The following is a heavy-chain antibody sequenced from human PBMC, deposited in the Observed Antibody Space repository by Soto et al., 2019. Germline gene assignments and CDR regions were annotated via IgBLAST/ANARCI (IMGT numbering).Heavy chain of an antibody. D-gene: IGHD3-10*01. J-gene: IGHJ3*02. V-gene: IGHV6-1*01. CDR1: GDSVSSNSAA. CDR2: TYYRSKWYN. Sequence: SQTLSLTCAISGDSVSSNSAAWNWIRQSPSRGLEWLGRTYYRSKWYNDYAVSVKSRITINPDTSKNQFSLQLNSVTPEDTAVYYCARERLLWFGELLPDAFDIWGQGTMVTVSS. CDR3: ARERLLWFGELLPDAFDI.